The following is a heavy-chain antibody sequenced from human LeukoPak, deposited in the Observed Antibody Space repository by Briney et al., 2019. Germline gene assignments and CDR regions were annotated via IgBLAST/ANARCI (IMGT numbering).Heavy chain of an antibody. CDR1: GYSFTSYW. CDR3: ARHSRNDYYGSGSYFGY. CDR2: IYPGDSDT. Sequence: GESLKISCKGSGYSFTSYWIGWVRQMPGKGLEWMGIIYPGDSDTRYSPSFQGQVTISADKSISTAYPQWSSLKASDTAMYYCARHSRNDYYGSGSYFGYWGQGTLVTVSS. J-gene: IGHJ4*02. D-gene: IGHD3-10*01. V-gene: IGHV5-51*01.